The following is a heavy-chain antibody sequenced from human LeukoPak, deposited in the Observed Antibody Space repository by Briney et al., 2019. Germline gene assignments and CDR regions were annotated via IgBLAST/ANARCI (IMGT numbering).Heavy chain of an antibody. CDR2: IKQDGSEK. CDR3: ARVPTFYYYYGMDV. Sequence: PGGSLRLSCAASGFTFSSYAMSWVRQAPGKGLEWVANIKQDGSEKYYVDSVKGRFTISRDNAKNSLYLQMNSLRAGDTAVYYCARVPTFYYYYGMDVWGQGTTVTVSS. CDR1: GFTFSSYA. J-gene: IGHJ6*02. V-gene: IGHV3-7*01.